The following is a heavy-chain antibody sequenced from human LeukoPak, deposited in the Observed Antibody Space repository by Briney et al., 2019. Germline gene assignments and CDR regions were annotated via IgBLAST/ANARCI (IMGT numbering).Heavy chain of an antibody. V-gene: IGHV4-59*01. J-gene: IGHJ4*02. CDR3: ARLGIAAALFDY. CDR1: GGSISSYY. D-gene: IGHD6-13*01. CDR2: IYYSGST. Sequence: SETLSLTCTVSGGSISSYYWSWIRQPPGKGLEWIGYIYYSGSTSYNPSLKSRVTISVDTSKNQFSLKLSSVTAADTAVYYCARLGIAAALFDYWGQGTLVTVSS.